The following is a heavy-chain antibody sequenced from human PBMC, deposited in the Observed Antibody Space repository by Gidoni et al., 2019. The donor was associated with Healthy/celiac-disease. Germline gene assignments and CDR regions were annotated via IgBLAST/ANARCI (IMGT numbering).Heavy chain of an antibody. V-gene: IGHV4-34*01. CDR1: GGSFSGYY. CDR3: ARASITGTLRLGRRWWFDS. Sequence: QVQLQQWGAGLLKPSETLSLTCAVYGGSFSGYYWSWIRQPPGKGLEWIGEINHSGSTNYNPSLKSRVTISVDTSKNQFSLKLSSVTAADTAVYYCARASITGTLRLGRRWWFDSWGQGTLVTVSS. J-gene: IGHJ5*01. D-gene: IGHD1-7*01. CDR2: INHSGST.